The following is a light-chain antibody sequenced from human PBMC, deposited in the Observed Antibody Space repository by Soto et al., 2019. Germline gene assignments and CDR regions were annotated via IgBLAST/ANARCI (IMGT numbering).Light chain of an antibody. Sequence: QSVLTQPASVSGSPGQSITISCTGSSSDIGCYDYVSWYQQLPGKAPKLIIYRVINRPSGISDRFSGSKSGNSASLSISGLQPEDEASYFCGSYTSATTWVFGGGTKLTVL. V-gene: IGLV2-14*03. CDR2: RVI. J-gene: IGLJ3*02. CDR3: GSYTSATTWV. CDR1: SSDIGCYDY.